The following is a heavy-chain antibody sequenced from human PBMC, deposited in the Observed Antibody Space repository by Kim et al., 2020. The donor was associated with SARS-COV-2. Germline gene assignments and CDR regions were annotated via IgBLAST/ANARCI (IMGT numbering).Heavy chain of an antibody. V-gene: IGHV4-34*01. CDR1: GGSFSGYY. Sequence: SETLSLTCAVYGGSFSGYYWSWIRQPPGKGLEWIGEINHSGSTNYNPSLKSRVTISVDTSKNQFSLKLSSVTAADTAVYYCARGLSYDFWSGYWQNWFDP. CDR3: ARGLSYDFWSGYWQNWFDP. CDR2: INHSGST. J-gene: IGHJ5*02. D-gene: IGHD3-3*01.